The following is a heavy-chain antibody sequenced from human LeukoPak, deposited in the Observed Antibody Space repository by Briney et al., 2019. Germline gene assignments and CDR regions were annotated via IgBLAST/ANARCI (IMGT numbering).Heavy chain of an antibody. CDR2: ISYDGSSK. J-gene: IGHJ4*02. D-gene: IGHD6-6*01. CDR3: AKGVAYSSSCYFDY. Sequence: GGSLRLSCAASGFTFSSYGMHWVRQAPGKGLEWVAVISYDGSSKYYADSVKGRFTVSRDNSKNTLYLQMNSLRAGDTAVYYCAKGVAYSSSCYFDYWGQGTLVTVSS. V-gene: IGHV3-30*18. CDR1: GFTFSSYG.